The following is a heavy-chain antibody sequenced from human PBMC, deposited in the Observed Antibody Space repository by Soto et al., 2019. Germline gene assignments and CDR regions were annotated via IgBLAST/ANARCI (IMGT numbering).Heavy chain of an antibody. Sequence: ASVKVSCKASGYTFTSYGISWVRQAPGQGLEWMGWISAYNGNTNYAQKLQGRVTMTTDTSTSTVHMELSSLRSEDTAVYYCARSIAVVGSVAFEYWGQRTLVTV. D-gene: IGHD6-19*01. CDR1: GYTFTSYG. CDR3: ARSIAVVGSVAFEY. CDR2: ISAYNGNT. J-gene: IGHJ4*02. V-gene: IGHV1-18*04.